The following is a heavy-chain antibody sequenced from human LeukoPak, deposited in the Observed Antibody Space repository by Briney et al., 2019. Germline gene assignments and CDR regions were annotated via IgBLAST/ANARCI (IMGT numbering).Heavy chain of an antibody. V-gene: IGHV1-2*02. CDR2: INPNSGGK. Sequence: ASVKVSCKASGYTFTGYYMHWVRQAPGQGLEWMGWINPNSGGKNYAKTFQGSVTITRETSISTAYMELSRLRSDDTAVYYCARDILGGYSYGDEYFQHWGQGTLVTVSS. CDR3: ARDILGGYSYGDEYFQH. D-gene: IGHD5-18*01. J-gene: IGHJ1*01. CDR1: GYTFTGYY.